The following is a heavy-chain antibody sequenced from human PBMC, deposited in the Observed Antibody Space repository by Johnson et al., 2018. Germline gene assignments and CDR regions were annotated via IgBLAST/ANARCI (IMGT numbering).Heavy chain of an antibody. CDR3: AADPLVRYECQH. CDR2: NVAGHGNT. CDR1: RFTFTRSA. Sequence: RLGEAGHAVRKPGASVEVSCKTSRFTFTRSAVQWVRQARGQRLEWIGWNVAGHGNTNYAQKFQERVTIIRDVYTSTAYMELSSLRSEDTAVYYCAADPLVRYECQHWGQGTRVTVSS. V-gene: IGHV1-58*01. J-gene: IGHJ1*01. D-gene: IGHD2-2*01.